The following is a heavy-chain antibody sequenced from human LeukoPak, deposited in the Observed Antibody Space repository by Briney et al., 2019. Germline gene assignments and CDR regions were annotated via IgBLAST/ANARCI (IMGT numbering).Heavy chain of an antibody. Sequence: GGSLRLSCAASGFTFSDYYMSWIRQAPGKGLEWVSYISSSGSTIYYADSVKGRFTISRDNSKNTLYLQMNSLRAEDTAVYYCAKDRWVPATAIGGFFDYWGQGTLVTVSS. CDR1: GFTFSDYY. CDR3: AKDRWVPATAIGGFFDY. V-gene: IGHV3-11*01. J-gene: IGHJ4*02. D-gene: IGHD2-2*01. CDR2: ISSSGSTI.